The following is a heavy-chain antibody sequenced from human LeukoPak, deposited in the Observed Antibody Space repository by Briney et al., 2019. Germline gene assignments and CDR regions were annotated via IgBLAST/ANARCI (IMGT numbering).Heavy chain of an antibody. CDR1: GFSSTTYS. CDR2: ITSSSSYI. V-gene: IGHV3-21*01. D-gene: IGHD2-15*01. Sequence: GGSLRLSCAASGFSSTTYSMNWVRQAPGKGLEWVSSITSSSSYIYYADSMKGRFTISRDNANNSLSLQINSLRADDSAVYFCARGSGGSFENHYYYMDVWGKGTTVTVSS. J-gene: IGHJ6*03. CDR3: ARGSGGSFENHYYYMDV.